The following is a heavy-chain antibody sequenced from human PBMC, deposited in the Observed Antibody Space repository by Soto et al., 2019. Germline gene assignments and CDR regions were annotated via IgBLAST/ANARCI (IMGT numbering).Heavy chain of an antibody. V-gene: IGHV3-30*18. D-gene: IGHD3-16*01. CDR3: AKNPESYAWGLEGYCDY. CDR2: ISYDGSDK. Sequence: PGGSLRISCAASGFTFSSYGMNWVRQAPGKGLEWVAIISYDGSDKYYADSVKGRFTISRDNSKNTLYLQMNSMRGEDTAVYYCAKNPESYAWGLEGYCDYWGQGTQVTVSS. CDR1: GFTFSSYG. J-gene: IGHJ4*02.